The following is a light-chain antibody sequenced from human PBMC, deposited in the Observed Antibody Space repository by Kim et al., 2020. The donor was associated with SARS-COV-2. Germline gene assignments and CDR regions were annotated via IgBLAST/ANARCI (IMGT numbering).Light chain of an antibody. Sequence: DIQMTQSPSAMSASVGDRVTITCRASQGISTYLAWFQQKPGTVPKRLIYRASSLQSGVPSRFSGSGSGTEFTLTISSLQPEDFATYYCLQHSSYPPTFGQGTKLEIK. CDR3: LQHSSYPPT. J-gene: IGKJ2*01. CDR2: RAS. V-gene: IGKV1-17*03. CDR1: QGISTY.